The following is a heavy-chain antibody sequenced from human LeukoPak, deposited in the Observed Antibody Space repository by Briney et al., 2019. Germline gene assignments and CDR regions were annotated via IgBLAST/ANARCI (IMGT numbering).Heavy chain of an antibody. CDR2: IYYSGST. CDR1: GGAISSSSYY. V-gene: IGHV4-39*01. CDR3: AGWYYGSGSLSYYFDY. Sequence: PSGTLSVTCTVSGGAISSSSYYWGWIRQPPGKGLEWIGSIYYSGSTYYNPSLKSRVTISVDTSKNQFSLKLSSVTAADTAVYYCAGWYYGSGSLSYYFDYWGQGTLVTVSS. D-gene: IGHD3-10*01. J-gene: IGHJ4*02.